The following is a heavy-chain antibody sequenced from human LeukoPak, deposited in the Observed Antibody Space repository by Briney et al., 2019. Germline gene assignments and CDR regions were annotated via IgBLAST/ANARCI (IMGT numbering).Heavy chain of an antibody. Sequence: GGSLRLSCAASGFTFSSYAMSWVCQAPGKGLEWVSAISGSGGSTYYADSVKGRFTISRDNAKNSLYLQMNSLRAEDTAVYYCARQVGATLVDYWGQGTLVTVSS. CDR1: GFTFSSYA. CDR3: ARQVGATLVDY. V-gene: IGHV3-23*01. J-gene: IGHJ4*02. D-gene: IGHD1-26*01. CDR2: ISGSGGST.